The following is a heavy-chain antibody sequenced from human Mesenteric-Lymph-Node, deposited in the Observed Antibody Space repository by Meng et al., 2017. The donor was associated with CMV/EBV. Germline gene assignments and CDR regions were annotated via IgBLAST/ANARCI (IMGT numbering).Heavy chain of an antibody. D-gene: IGHD6-13*01. V-gene: IGHV1-8*03. Sequence: ASVKVSCKASGYTFTNYDINWVRQATGQGLEWMGWMNPNSGNTGYAQKFQGRVTITRNTSISTAYMELSSLRSEDTAVYYCARARVSSWSSFDYWGQGTLVTVSS. J-gene: IGHJ4*02. CDR3: ARARVSSWSSFDY. CDR1: GYTFTNYD. CDR2: MNPNSGNT.